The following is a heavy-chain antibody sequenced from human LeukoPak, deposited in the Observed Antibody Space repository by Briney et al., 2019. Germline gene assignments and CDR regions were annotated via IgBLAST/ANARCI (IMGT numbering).Heavy chain of an antibody. D-gene: IGHD3-10*01. CDR1: GFTFDGHA. Sequence: GGSLRLSCAASGFTFDGHAMHWVRQAPGKGLEWVSGISWNSGSIGYADSVKGRFTISRDNAKNSLYLQMNSLRAEDMALYYCAKAYGSETYYPIDYWGQGTLVTVSS. CDR3: AKAYGSETYYPIDY. J-gene: IGHJ4*02. V-gene: IGHV3-9*03. CDR2: ISWNSGSI.